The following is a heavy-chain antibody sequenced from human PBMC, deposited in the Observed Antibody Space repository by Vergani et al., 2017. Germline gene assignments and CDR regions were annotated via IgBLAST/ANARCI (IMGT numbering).Heavy chain of an antibody. V-gene: IGHV3-21*01. CDR2: ISSSSSYI. CDR3: AGRGSAPVIPLYYYYYMDV. CDR1: GFTFSSYS. D-gene: IGHD3-16*02. Sequence: EVQLVESGGGLVKPGGSLRLSCAASGFTFSSYSMNWVRQAPGKGLEWVSSISSSSSYIYYADSVKGRFTISRDNAKHSLYLQMNSLRAEDTAVYYCAGRGSAPVIPLYYYYYMDVWGKGTTVTVSS. J-gene: IGHJ6*03.